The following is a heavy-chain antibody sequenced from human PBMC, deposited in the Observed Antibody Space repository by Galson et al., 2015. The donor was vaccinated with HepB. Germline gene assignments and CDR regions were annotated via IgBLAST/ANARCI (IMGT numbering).Heavy chain of an antibody. D-gene: IGHD3-16*01. J-gene: IGHJ4*02. CDR1: GLTKYA. Sequence: SLRLSCAASGLTKYATTWVRQAPGKGLEWVSTIGGNDGTTYYADSVKGRFTISRDNSKNTLYLQMNSLRVEDTAIYYCTTNPGDWGDFWGQGTLVTVSS. V-gene: IGHV3-23*01. CDR3: TTNPGDWGDF. CDR2: IGGNDGTT.